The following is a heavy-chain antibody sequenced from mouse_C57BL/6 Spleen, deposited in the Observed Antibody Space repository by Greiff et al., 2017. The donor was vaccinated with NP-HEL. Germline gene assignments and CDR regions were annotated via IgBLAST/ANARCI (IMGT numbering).Heavy chain of an antibody. CDR1: GYAFTNYL. D-gene: IGHD1-1*01. CDR2: INPGSGGT. Sequence: QVQLQQSGAELVRPGTSVKVSCKASGYAFTNYLIEWVKQRPGQGLEWIGVINPGSGGTNYNEKFKGKATLTADKSSSTAYMQLSSLTSEDSAVYFCARLDGSSYGYFDVWGTGTTVTVSS. J-gene: IGHJ1*03. V-gene: IGHV1-54*01. CDR3: ARLDGSSYGYFDV.